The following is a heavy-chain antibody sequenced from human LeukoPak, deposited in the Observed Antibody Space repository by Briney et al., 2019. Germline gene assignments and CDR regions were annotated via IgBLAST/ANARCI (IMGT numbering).Heavy chain of an antibody. D-gene: IGHD3-22*01. Sequence: GGSLRLSCAASGFTFSSYAMSWVRQAPGKGLEWVSAISGSGGSTYYADSVKGRFTISRDNSKNTLYLQMNSLRAEDTAVYYCAKVPNYYDSSGYNDAFDIWGQGTMVTVSS. V-gene: IGHV3-23*01. CDR1: GFTFSSYA. J-gene: IGHJ3*02. CDR3: AKVPNYYDSSGYNDAFDI. CDR2: ISGSGGST.